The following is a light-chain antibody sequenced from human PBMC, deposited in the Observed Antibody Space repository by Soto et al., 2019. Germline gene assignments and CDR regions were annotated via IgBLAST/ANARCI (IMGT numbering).Light chain of an antibody. CDR2: DVS. V-gene: IGLV2-11*01. J-gene: IGLJ1*01. CDR1: SSDVGGYNY. CDR3: RSYAGRGV. Sequence: QSALTQPRSVSGSPGQSVTISCTGTSSDVGGYNYVSWYQQHPGKAPKLMIYDVSKRPSGVPDRFSGSKSGNTASLTISGLQAEDEADYYCRSYAGRGVFGTGTKLTVL.